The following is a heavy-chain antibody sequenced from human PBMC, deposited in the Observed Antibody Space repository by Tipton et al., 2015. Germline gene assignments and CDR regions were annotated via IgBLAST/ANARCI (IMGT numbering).Heavy chain of an antibody. D-gene: IGHD6-13*01. V-gene: IGHV4-59*08. CDR3: ARHVFIQGSWYPWFDP. J-gene: IGHJ5*02. Sequence: TLSLTCTVSSDSISKYYWSWIRQPPGKELEWIGYIQYSGSTNYNPSLKSRVSLSIDTSSNQFSLSLTSVTAADTALYYCARHVFIQGSWYPWFDPWGQGTLVTVS. CDR1: SDSISKYY. CDR2: IQYSGST.